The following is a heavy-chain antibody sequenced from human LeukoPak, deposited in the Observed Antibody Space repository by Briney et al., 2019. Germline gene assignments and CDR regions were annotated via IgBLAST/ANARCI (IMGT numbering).Heavy chain of an antibody. J-gene: IGHJ4*02. CDR2: IIPIFGTA. D-gene: IGHD6-6*01. Sequence: AASVTVSCKASGGTFSSYAISWVRQTPGQGLEWMGGIIPIFGTANYAQKFQGRVTITTDESTSTAYMELSSLRSEDTAVYYCAVEYSSSWGLDYWGQGTLVTVSS. CDR3: AVEYSSSWGLDY. CDR1: GGTFSSYA. V-gene: IGHV1-69*05.